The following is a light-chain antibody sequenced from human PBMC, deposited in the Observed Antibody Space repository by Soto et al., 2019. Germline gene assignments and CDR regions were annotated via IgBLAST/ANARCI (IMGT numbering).Light chain of an antibody. J-gene: IGKJ4*01. CDR2: AES. V-gene: IGKV3-15*01. CDR1: QSVSSN. CDR3: QQYNKWPLP. Sequence: EVVMTQSPATVSVSPVERATLSCRASQSVSSNLAWYRQKPGEAPRLLIYAESTRATSSSDRFSGSGSGTEFTLTISSLQSEDVAVYYCQQYNKWPLPFGGGTKV.